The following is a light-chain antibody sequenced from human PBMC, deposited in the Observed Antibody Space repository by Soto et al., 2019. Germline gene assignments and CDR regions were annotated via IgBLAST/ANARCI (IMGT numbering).Light chain of an antibody. J-gene: IGKJ5*01. CDR1: QSVDSSY. Sequence: EIVLTQSPGTLSLSPGERATLSCRASQSVDSSYLAWYQQKPGQAPRLLIYGASTRATGVPDRFSGSGSGTDFNLPITRLEPEDFAVFYCQQYRQSPITFGQETRLEIK. V-gene: IGKV3-20*01. CDR3: QQYRQSPIT. CDR2: GAS.